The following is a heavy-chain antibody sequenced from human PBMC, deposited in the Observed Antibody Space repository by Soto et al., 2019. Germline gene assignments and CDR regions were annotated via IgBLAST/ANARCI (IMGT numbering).Heavy chain of an antibody. CDR1: GFTFSSYE. V-gene: IGHV3-48*03. CDR2: ISSSGITI. J-gene: IGHJ4*02. D-gene: IGHD1-7*01. CDR3: ARGNWNYCDF. Sequence: EVQLVESGGGVVQPGRSLRLSCAASGFTFSSYEMNWVRQGPGKGLEWLSYISSSGITIFYADSVKGRFTISRDNAKNSLFLQMNSLRAEDTAVYFCARGNWNYCDFWGQGTLVTVSS.